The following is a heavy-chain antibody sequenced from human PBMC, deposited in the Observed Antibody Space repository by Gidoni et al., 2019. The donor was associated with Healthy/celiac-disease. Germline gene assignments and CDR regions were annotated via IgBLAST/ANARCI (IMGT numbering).Heavy chain of an antibody. CDR2: ISYDGSNK. CDR1: GFTCSSYG. V-gene: IGHV3-30*18. CDR3: AKDWDMTPGAFDI. D-gene: IGHD2-15*01. Sequence: QVQLVESGGGVVQPGRSLRLSCAASGFTCSSYGMHWVRQAPGKGLEWVAVISYDGSNKYYADSVKGRFTISRDNSKNTLYLQMNSLRAEDTAVYYCAKDWDMTPGAFDIWGQGTMVTVSS. J-gene: IGHJ3*02.